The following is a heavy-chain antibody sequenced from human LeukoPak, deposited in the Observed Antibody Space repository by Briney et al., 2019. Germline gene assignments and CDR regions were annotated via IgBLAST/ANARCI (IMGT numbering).Heavy chain of an antibody. CDR2: IYTSGGT. D-gene: IGHD3-10*01. CDR3: ARDMGYFGSGGFDQ. Sequence: SETLSLTCTVSGGSISSGSYYWSWIRQPAGKGLEWIGRIYTSGGTNYNPSLKSRVTISVDTSKNQVSLKLTSVTAADTAVYYCARDMGYFGSGGFDQWGQGTLVTVSS. J-gene: IGHJ4*02. V-gene: IGHV4-61*02. CDR1: GGSISSGSYY.